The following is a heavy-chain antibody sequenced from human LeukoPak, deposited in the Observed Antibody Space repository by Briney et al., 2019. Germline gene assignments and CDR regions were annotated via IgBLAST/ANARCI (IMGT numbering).Heavy chain of an antibody. V-gene: IGHV3-30*02. CDR3: AKKARYCSGGYCYADVHY. Sequence: RGYLRLACGAAGFPFSSSSMHWVRQAPGKGLEWVVIIGYDGSNKYYAESVKDRFTIYRDNSNNTLFPQMNSLRTEDMAVYHCAKKARYCSGGYCYADVHYWGQGTPVTVSS. D-gene: IGHD2-15*01. CDR1: GFPFSSSS. CDR2: IGYDGSNK. J-gene: IGHJ4*02.